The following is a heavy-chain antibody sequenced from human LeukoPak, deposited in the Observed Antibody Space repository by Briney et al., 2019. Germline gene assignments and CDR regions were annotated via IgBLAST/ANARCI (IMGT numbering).Heavy chain of an antibody. CDR3: AENRGVA. CDR2: ISYDGSNK. CDR1: GLTFSTYA. D-gene: IGHD3-10*01. J-gene: IGHJ3*01. V-gene: IGHV3-30-3*01. Sequence: GGSLRLSCAVSGLTFSTYAMHWVRQTPGKGLEWVAVISYDGSNKYYADSVKGRFTISRDNSKNTLYLQMNSLRAEDTAVYYCAENRGVAWGQGTMVTVSS.